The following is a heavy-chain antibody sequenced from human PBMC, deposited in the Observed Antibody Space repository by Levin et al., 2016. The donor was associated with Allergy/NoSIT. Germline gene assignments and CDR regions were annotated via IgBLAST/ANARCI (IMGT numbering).Heavy chain of an antibody. Sequence: GESLKISCAASGFTFSSYSMNWVRQAPGKGLEWVSAISGSGGSTYYADSVKGRFTISRDNSKNTLYLQMNSLRAEDTAVYYCAGNYYDSSGYGDDAFDIWGQGTMVTVSS. CDR3: AGNYYDSSGYGDDAFDI. J-gene: IGHJ3*02. CDR1: GFTFSSYS. V-gene: IGHV3-23*01. CDR2: ISGSGGST. D-gene: IGHD3-22*01.